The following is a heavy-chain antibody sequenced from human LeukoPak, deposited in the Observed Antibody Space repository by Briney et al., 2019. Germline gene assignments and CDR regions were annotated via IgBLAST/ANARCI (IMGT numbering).Heavy chain of an antibody. D-gene: IGHD3-3*01. CDR3: ARVDHYDFWVFP. CDR2: IYTSGST. Sequence: TQSLTCTVSGGSISSGSYYWSWIRQPAGKGLEWIGRIYTSGSTNYNPSLKSRVTISVDTSKNQFSLKLSSVTAADTAVYYCARVDHYDFWVFPWGQGTLVTVSS. J-gene: IGHJ5*02. V-gene: IGHV4-61*02. CDR1: GGSISSGSYY.